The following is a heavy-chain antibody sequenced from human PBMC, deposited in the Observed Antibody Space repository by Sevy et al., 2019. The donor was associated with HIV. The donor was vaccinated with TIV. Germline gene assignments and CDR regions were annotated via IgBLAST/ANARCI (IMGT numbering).Heavy chain of an antibody. Sequence: GGSLRLSCAASGFTFSSYAMHWVRQAPGNGLEWVAVISYDGSNKYYADSVKGRFTISRDNSKNTLYLQMNSLRAEDTAVYYCARELLGLLEFLSFGMDVSGQGTSVTVSS. V-gene: IGHV3-30-3*01. D-gene: IGHD3-3*01. CDR2: ISYDGSNK. CDR1: GFTFSSYA. CDR3: ARELLGLLEFLSFGMDV. J-gene: IGHJ6*02.